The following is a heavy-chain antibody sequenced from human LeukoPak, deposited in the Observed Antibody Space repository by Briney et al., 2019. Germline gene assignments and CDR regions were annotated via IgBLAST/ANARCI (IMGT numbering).Heavy chain of an antibody. D-gene: IGHD3-22*01. CDR3: ARELHYYDSSGLDAFDI. CDR2: IYYSGST. Sequence: PSETLSLTCTVSGGSISSSSYYWGWIRQPPGKGLEWIGSIYYSGSTYYNPSLKSRVTLSVDTSKNQFSLKLSSVTAADTAVYYCARELHYYDSSGLDAFDIWGQGTMVTVSS. V-gene: IGHV4-39*07. J-gene: IGHJ3*02. CDR1: GGSISSSSYY.